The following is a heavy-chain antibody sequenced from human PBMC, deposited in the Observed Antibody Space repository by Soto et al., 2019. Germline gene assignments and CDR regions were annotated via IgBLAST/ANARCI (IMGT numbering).Heavy chain of an antibody. D-gene: IGHD3-3*01. CDR1: GYTFTSYG. V-gene: IGHV1-18*01. J-gene: IGHJ4*02. CDR3: ARTRPVRFLEWLLAPSDY. Sequence: GASVKVSCKASGYTFTSYGISWVRQAPGQGLEWMGWISAYNGNTNYAQKLQGRVTMTTDTSTSTAYMELRSLRSDDTAVYYCARTRPVRFLEWLLAPSDYWGQGTLVTVSS. CDR2: ISAYNGNT.